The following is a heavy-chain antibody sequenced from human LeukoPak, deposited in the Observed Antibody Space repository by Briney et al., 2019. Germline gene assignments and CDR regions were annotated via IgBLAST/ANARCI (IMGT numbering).Heavy chain of an antibody. D-gene: IGHD6-6*01. CDR3: ARLDTYSSGFDY. CDR2: INPNTGGT. J-gene: IGHJ4*02. V-gene: IGHV1-2*02. Sequence: ASVKVSCKASGYTFTGYDVHWVRQAPGQRLAWVGWINPNTGGTNYAQRFQGRVAMNRDKSINTAYMELSRLTSDDTAVYYCARLDTYSSGFDYWGQGTLVTVS. CDR1: GYTFTGYD.